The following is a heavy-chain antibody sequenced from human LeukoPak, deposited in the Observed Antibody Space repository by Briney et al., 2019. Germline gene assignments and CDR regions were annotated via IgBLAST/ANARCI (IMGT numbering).Heavy chain of an antibody. CDR2: INKDGTSA. Sequence: GGSLRLSCAASGFTLSSYWMHWFRQVPGKGPVWVSVINKDGTSATYADSVRGRFTISRDNAKNTLYLQMNSLRAEDTALYYCASDSGYSYGHAFDIWGQGTRVTVSS. CDR1: GFTLSSYW. D-gene: IGHD5-18*01. J-gene: IGHJ3*02. V-gene: IGHV3-74*01. CDR3: ASDSGYSYGHAFDI.